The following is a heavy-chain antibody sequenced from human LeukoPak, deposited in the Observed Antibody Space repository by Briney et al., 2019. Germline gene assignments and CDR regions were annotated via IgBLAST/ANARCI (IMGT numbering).Heavy chain of an antibody. Sequence: PGGSLRLSCAASGFTFSNAWMSWVRQAPGKGLEWVGRIKSKTDGGTTDYAAPVKGRFTISRDDSKNTLYLQMNSLKTEDTAVYYCTTDRSSIAESNWFDPWGQGTLVTVSS. J-gene: IGHJ5*02. V-gene: IGHV3-15*01. D-gene: IGHD6-6*01. CDR1: GFTFSNAW. CDR3: TTDRSSIAESNWFDP. CDR2: IKSKTDGGTT.